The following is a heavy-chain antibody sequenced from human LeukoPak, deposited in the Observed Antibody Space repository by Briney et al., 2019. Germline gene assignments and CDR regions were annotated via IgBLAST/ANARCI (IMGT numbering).Heavy chain of an antibody. Sequence: GGSLRLSCAASGLTFSSYSMNWVRQAPGKGLEWVSSISSSDTYIYYADSVKGRFTISRDNAENSLYLQMNSLRAEDTAVYYCALQEASSGWYLHYWGQGTLVTVSS. V-gene: IGHV3-21*01. D-gene: IGHD6-19*01. CDR1: GLTFSSYS. CDR3: ALQEASSGWYLHY. J-gene: IGHJ4*02. CDR2: ISSSDTYI.